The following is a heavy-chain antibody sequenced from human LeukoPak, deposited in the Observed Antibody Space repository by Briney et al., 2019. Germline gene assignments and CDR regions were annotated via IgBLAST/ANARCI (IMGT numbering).Heavy chain of an antibody. CDR3: ARQRGSLSSFDY. J-gene: IGHJ4*02. D-gene: IGHD5-12*01. V-gene: IGHV4-59*08. CDR2: IYYSGST. CDR1: GGSISSYY. Sequence: SETLSLTCTVSGGSISSYYWSWIRQPPGKGLEWIGYIYYSGSTNYNPSLKSRVTISVDTSKNQFSLKLSSVTAADTAVYYCARQRGSLSSFDYWGQGTPVTVSS.